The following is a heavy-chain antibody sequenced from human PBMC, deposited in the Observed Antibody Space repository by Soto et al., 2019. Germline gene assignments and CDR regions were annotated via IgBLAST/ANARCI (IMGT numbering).Heavy chain of an antibody. Sequence: SETLSLTCTVSGASISSGDYYWTWILQHPRKGLEWIGFIYYSGSIHYNPSLKSRVTISVDTSKNQFSLKLSYVTAADTAVYYCARAGPTPYYDILTGYQSNWFDPWGQGTLVTVSS. CDR3: ARAGPTPYYDILTGYQSNWFDP. D-gene: IGHD3-9*01. CDR1: GASISSGDYY. CDR2: IYYSGSI. J-gene: IGHJ5*02. V-gene: IGHV4-31*03.